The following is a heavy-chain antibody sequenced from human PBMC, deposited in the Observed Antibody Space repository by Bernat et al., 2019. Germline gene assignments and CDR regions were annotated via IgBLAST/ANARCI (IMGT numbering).Heavy chain of an antibody. V-gene: IGHV3-49*05. CDR3: TRVGSSSWYGGYKY. CDR2: IRSKAYGGTT. D-gene: IGHD6-13*01. Sequence: EVQLVESGGGLVKPVRSLRLSCTASGFTFGDYAMSWFRQAPGKGLEWVGFIRSKAYGGTTEYAASVKGRFTISRDDSKSIAYLQMNSLKTEDTAVYYCTRVGSSSWYGGYKYWGQGTLVTVSS. J-gene: IGHJ4*02. CDR1: GFTFGDYA.